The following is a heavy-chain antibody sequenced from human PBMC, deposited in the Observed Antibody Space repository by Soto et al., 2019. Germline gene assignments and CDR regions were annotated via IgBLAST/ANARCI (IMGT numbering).Heavy chain of an antibody. V-gene: IGHV1-8*01. D-gene: IGHD3-10*01. CDR3: ARGMLFYYGSGSPRQIFDY. J-gene: IGHJ4*02. CDR2: MNPNSGNT. Sequence: QVQLVQSGAEVKKPGASVKVSCKASGYTFTSYDINWVRQATGQGLEWMGCMNPNSGNTGYAQKFQGRVTMTRNTSISTAYMELSSLRSEDTAVYYCARGMLFYYGSGSPRQIFDYWCQGTLVTVSS. CDR1: GYTFTSYD.